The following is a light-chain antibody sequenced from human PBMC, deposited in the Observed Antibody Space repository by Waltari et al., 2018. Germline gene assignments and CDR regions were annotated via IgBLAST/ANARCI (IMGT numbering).Light chain of an antibody. CDR1: QSIVDA. CDR2: DAS. CDR3: QQRRNWPLS. V-gene: IGKV3-11*01. Sequence: VLTQSPATLSLSPGDRAALSCRASQSIVDAIAWYQQRPGQTPRLLIYDASNRAPGIPARVSGSGSGTDFTLNINSLEPEDFAVYYCQQRRNWPLSFGQGTRLEIK. J-gene: IGKJ5*01.